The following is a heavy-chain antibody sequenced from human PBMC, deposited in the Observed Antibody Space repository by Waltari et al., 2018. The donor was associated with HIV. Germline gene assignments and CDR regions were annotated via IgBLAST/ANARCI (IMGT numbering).Heavy chain of an antibody. J-gene: IGHJ4*02. D-gene: IGHD6-19*01. Sequence: QVQLQQWGAGLLKPSETLSLTCAVYGGSFRGYYWSWIRQPPGKGLEWIGEINHSGSTNYNPSLKSRVTISVDTSKNQLSLKLSSVTAADTAVYYCARGSRLIAVADYWGQGTLVTVSS. CDR2: INHSGST. CDR3: ARGSRLIAVADY. V-gene: IGHV4-34*01. CDR1: GGSFRGYY.